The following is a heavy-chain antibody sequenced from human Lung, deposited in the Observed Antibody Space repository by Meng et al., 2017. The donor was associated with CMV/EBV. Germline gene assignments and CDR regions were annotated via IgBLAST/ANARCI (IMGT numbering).Heavy chain of an antibody. Sequence: ASXXVSXKASGYTFTSYYMHWVRQAPGQGLEWMGIINPSGGSTSYAQKFQGRVTMTRDTSTSTVYMELSSPRSEDTAVYYCARDRLGVTTGMDVWGQGTTVTVSS. CDR2: INPSGGST. CDR3: ARDRLGVTTGMDV. J-gene: IGHJ6*02. V-gene: IGHV1-46*01. D-gene: IGHD4-11*01. CDR1: GYTFTSYY.